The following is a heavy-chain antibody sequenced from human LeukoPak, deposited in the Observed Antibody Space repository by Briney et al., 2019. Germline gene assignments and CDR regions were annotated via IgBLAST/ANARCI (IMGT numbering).Heavy chain of an antibody. V-gene: IGHV1-2*02. D-gene: IGHD3-22*01. CDR3: ARASQPYYYDSSGYYPFDY. CDR2: INPNSGGT. CDR1: GYTFTSYY. Sequence: ASVKVSCKASGYTFTSYYMHWVRQAPGQGLEWMGWINPNSGGTNYAQKFQGRVTMTRDTSISTAYMELSRLRSDDTAVYYCARASQPYYYDSSGYYPFDYWGQGTLVTVSS. J-gene: IGHJ4*02.